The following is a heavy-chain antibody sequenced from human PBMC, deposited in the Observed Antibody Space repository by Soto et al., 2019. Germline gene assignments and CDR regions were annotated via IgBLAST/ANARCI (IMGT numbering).Heavy chain of an antibody. V-gene: IGHV3-9*01. CDR1: GFTFDDYA. CDR3: AKDYGDPYYYFDY. J-gene: IGHJ4*02. CDR2: ISWNSGSI. Sequence: EVQLVESGGGLVQPGRSLRLSCAASGFTFDDYAMHWVRQAPGKGLEWVSGISWNSGSIGYADSVKGRFTISRDNAKNSLYLQMNSLRADDTALYYCAKDYGDPYYYFDYWGQGTLVTVSS. D-gene: IGHD4-17*01.